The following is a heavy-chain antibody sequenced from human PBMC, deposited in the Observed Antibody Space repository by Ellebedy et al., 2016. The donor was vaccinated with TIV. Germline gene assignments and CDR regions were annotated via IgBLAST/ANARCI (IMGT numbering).Heavy chain of an antibody. J-gene: IGHJ5*02. Sequence: GESLKISCAASGFSFNSYIMNWVRQAPGEAPALVSSISSHSSALSYADPGKGRFTISRDNAKNLLYLQMNTLGVEDTAVYYCEAGSREYWFDPWGQGTLVTVSS. CDR2: ISSHSSAL. CDR3: EAGSREYWFDP. CDR1: GFSFNSYI. D-gene: IGHD3-10*01. V-gene: IGHV3-21*01.